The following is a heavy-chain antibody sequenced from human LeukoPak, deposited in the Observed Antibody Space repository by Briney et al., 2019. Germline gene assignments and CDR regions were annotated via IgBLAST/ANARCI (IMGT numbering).Heavy chain of an antibody. CDR1: GGPISSYY. CDR2: IYYSGST. V-gene: IGHV4-59*01. D-gene: IGHD4-17*01. Sequence: PSETLSLTCTVSGGPISSYYWSWIRQPPGKGLEWIGYIYYSGSTNYNPSLKSRVTISVDTSKNQFSLKLSSVTAADTAVYYCARGDGDLEYYFDYWGQGTLVTVPS. CDR3: ARGDGDLEYYFDY. J-gene: IGHJ4*02.